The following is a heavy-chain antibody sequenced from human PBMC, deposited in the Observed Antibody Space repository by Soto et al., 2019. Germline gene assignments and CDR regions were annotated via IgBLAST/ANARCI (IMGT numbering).Heavy chain of an antibody. V-gene: IGHV1-18*01. CDR1: GYTFTDFG. CDR2: ISAYNGNT. D-gene: IGHD3-22*01. J-gene: IGHJ4*02. Sequence: ASVKVSCKASGYTFTDFGISWVGQAPGQGLEWMGWISAYNGNTDYAQKVQGRVTMTTDTSTSTAYMELSSLRSEDTAVYSCARDDPVHYYDSSGYQLSYWGQGTLVTVSS. CDR3: ARDDPVHYYDSSGYQLSY.